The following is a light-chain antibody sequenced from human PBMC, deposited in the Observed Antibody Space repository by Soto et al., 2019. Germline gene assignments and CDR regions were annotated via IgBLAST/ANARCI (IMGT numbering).Light chain of an antibody. Sequence: VLTQSPATLSLSPGERATLSCRASQSVCDDLAWYHQKPGQAPRRLIDDASNRATGIPARCSGSGSGTDFTLTISSLEPEDFAVYYCQQRRSWPLTFGGGTKVEIK. CDR1: QSVCDD. J-gene: IGKJ4*01. CDR3: QQRRSWPLT. CDR2: DAS. V-gene: IGKV3-11*01.